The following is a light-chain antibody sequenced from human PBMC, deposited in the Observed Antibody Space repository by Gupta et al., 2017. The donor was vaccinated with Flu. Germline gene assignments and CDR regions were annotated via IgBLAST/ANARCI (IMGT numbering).Light chain of an antibody. CDR1: SSDVGRSDS. CDR3: SSYTSISTFYV. V-gene: IGLV2-14*01. J-gene: IGLJ1*01. CDR2: DVS. Sequence: QSALTQPASVSGSPGQSIPISCSGTSSDVGRSDSVSWYQQHPGTAPKLLIYDVSNRPSGVSSRFSGSKSGNTASLTISGLQAEDETDYYCSSYTSISTFYVFGTGTKVTVL.